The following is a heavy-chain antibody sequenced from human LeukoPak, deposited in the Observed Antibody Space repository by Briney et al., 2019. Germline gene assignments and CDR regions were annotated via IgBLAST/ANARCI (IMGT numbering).Heavy chain of an antibody. Sequence: PSETLSLTCAVYGGSFSGYYWSWIRQPPGKGLEWIGEINHSGSTNYNPSLKSRVTISVDTYKNQFSLKLSSVTAADTAVYYCARGRSRTSNFDYWGQGTLVTVSS. CDR2: INHSGST. D-gene: IGHD1-7*01. J-gene: IGHJ4*02. V-gene: IGHV4-34*01. CDR1: GGSFSGYY. CDR3: ARGRSRTSNFDY.